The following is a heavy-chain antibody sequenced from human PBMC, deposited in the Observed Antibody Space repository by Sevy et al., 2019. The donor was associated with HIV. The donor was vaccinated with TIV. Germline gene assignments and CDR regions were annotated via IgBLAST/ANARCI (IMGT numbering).Heavy chain of an antibody. V-gene: IGHV3-15*01. CDR1: GFTFSNAW. D-gene: IGHD2-21*02. CDR2: IKSKTDGGTT. Sequence: GGSLRLSCAASGFTFSNAWMSWVRQAPGKGLEWVGRIKSKTDGGTTDYDAPVKGRFTISRDDSKNTLYLQMNSLKTEDTAVYYCTTDLSQYCGGDCSDYWGQGTLVTVSS. J-gene: IGHJ4*02. CDR3: TTDLSQYCGGDCSDY.